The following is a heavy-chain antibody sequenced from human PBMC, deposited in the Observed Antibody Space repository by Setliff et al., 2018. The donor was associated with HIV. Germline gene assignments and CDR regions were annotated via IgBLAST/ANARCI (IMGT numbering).Heavy chain of an antibody. D-gene: IGHD3-10*01. CDR1: GGSITRTPYY. V-gene: IGHV4-39*01. CDR3: ARLSGGMVPNY. Sequence: SETLSLTCTVSGGSITRTPYYWGWIRQPPGKGLEWIGSIHHSGTAYDNPSLKSRVTISVDPSKNQILLRLSSVTAADTAVDYCARLSGGMVPNYWGHGTLVTVSS. J-gene: IGHJ4*01. CDR2: IHHSGTA.